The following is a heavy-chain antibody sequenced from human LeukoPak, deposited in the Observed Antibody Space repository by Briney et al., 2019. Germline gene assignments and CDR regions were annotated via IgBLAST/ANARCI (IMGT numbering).Heavy chain of an antibody. CDR1: GFTFTNYW. Sequence: PGGSLRLSCAASGFTFTNYWMSWVRQAPGKGLEWVANIKQDGSEKYYVDSVKGRFTISRDNAKNSLYLQMSSLRAEDTALYYCATLPYCSCTSCYDYWGQGTLVTVSS. CDR3: ATLPYCSCTSCYDY. V-gene: IGHV3-7*01. D-gene: IGHD2-2*01. CDR2: IKQDGSEK. J-gene: IGHJ4*02.